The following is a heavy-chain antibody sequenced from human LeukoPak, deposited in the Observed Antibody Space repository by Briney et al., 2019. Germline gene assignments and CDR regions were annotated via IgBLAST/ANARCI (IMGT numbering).Heavy chain of an antibody. J-gene: IGHJ6*03. CDR3: ASTRAGRLYYYYMDV. Sequence: SETLSLTCTVSGGSISSSSYYWGWIRQPPGKGLEWIGSIYYSGSTNYNPSLKSRVTISVDTSKNQFSLKLSSVTAADTAVYYCASTRAGRLYYYYMDVWGKGTTVTVSS. CDR1: GGSISSSSYY. V-gene: IGHV4-39*07. CDR2: IYYSGST. D-gene: IGHD6-19*01.